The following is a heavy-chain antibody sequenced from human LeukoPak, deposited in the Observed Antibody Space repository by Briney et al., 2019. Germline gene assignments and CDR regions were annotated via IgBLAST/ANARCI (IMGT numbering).Heavy chain of an antibody. Sequence: GGSLRLSCAPSGFSFSDYYMSWIRPAPGKGLEWVSIIYYGGNTFYADSVKGRFTISRDNSKNTLYLQINSLRAEYTAVYYCAALSGVGVKIGFDHWGQGALVVVSS. V-gene: IGHV3-66*01. D-gene: IGHD1-26*01. CDR1: GFSFSDYY. CDR3: AALSGVGVKIGFDH. CDR2: IYYGGNT. J-gene: IGHJ4*02.